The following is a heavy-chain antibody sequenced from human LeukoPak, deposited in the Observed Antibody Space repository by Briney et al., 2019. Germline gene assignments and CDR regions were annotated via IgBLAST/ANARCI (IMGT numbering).Heavy chain of an antibody. Sequence: GGSLRLSCVASGFTFNTYGIHWVRQAPGKGLEWVAGISSDGNNKDYSDSVKGRFTISRDNSKNTLYLRMNSLRAEDTAVYYCAKAAYCTSTSCHFSGYAQRPLDSWGQGTLVTVSS. CDR1: GFTFNTYG. D-gene: IGHD2-2*01. CDR3: AKAAYCTSTSCHFSGYAQRPLDS. CDR2: ISSDGNNK. J-gene: IGHJ4*02. V-gene: IGHV3-30*18.